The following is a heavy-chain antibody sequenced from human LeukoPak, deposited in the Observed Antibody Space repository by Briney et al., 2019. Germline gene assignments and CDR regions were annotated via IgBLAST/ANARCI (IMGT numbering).Heavy chain of an antibody. V-gene: IGHV7-4-1*02. CDR2: INTKTGKP. J-gene: IGHJ5*02. CDR3: ARISGDFGDLGDP. D-gene: IGHD3-10*01. Sequence: ASVKVSCKASGYTFTKYAMNWVRQAPGQGLEWMGWINTKTGKPTCAQGFTGRLVFSLDTSVSTAYLQISSLKAEDTAVYYCARISGDFGDLGDPWGQGTLVTVSS. CDR1: GYTFTKYA.